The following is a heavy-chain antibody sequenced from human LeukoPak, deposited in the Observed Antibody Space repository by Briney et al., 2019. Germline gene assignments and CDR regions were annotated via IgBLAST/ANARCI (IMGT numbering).Heavy chain of an antibody. CDR2: IDPSDSYT. J-gene: IGHJ3*02. D-gene: IGHD3-10*01. CDR3: ARHITMVRGAGGDAFDI. Sequence: GESLKISCKGSGYSFTSYWISWVRQLPGKGLEWMGRIDPSDSYTNYSPSFQGHVTISADKSIGTAYLQWSSLKASDTAMYYCARHITMVRGAGGDAFDIWGQGTMVTVSS. CDR1: GYSFTSYW. V-gene: IGHV5-10-1*01.